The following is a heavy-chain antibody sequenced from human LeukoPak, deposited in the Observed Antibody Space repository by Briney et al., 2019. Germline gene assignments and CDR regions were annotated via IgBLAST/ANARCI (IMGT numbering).Heavy chain of an antibody. Sequence: GGSLRLSCAASGFTFSSYAMSWVRQAPGKGLEWVSAISGSGGSTYYADSVKGRFTISRDNSENTLYLQMNSLRAEDTAVYCCAKDYTAMVTGLNWFDPWGQGTLVTVSS. D-gene: IGHD5-18*01. CDR3: AKDYTAMVTGLNWFDP. CDR2: ISGSGGST. J-gene: IGHJ5*02. CDR1: GFTFSSYA. V-gene: IGHV3-23*01.